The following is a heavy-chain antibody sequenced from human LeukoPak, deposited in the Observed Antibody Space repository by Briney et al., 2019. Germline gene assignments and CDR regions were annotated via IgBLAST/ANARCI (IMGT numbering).Heavy chain of an antibody. V-gene: IGHV4-34*01. CDR3: APRFGVLEQQLSWFDP. Sequence: KPSETLSLTCAVYGGSFSGYYWSWIRQPPGKGLEWIGEINHSGSTNYNPSLKSRVTISVDTSKNQFSLKLSSVTAADTAVYYCAPRFGVLEQQLSWFDPWGQGTLVTVSS. CDR2: INHSGST. D-gene: IGHD6-13*01. J-gene: IGHJ5*02. CDR1: GGSFSGYY.